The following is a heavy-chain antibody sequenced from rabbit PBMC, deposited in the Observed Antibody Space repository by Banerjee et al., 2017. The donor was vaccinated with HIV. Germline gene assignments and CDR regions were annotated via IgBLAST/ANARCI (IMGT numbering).Heavy chain of an antibody. CDR1: GIDLSSGYD. CDR2: IYAGSSDST. D-gene: IGHD4-2*01. Sequence: QQQLEESGGGLVKPGGTLTLTCKASGIDLSSGYDMCWVRQAPGKGLEWIACIYAGSSDSTYYASWAKGRFTISKTSSTTVTLQMTSLTAADTATYFCARGLSGYAGGVDLWGQGTLVTVS. CDR3: ARGLSGYAGGVDL. J-gene: IGHJ4*01. V-gene: IGHV1S45*01.